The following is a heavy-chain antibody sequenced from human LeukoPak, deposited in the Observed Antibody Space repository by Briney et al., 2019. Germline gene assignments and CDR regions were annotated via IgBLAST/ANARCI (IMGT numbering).Heavy chain of an antibody. D-gene: IGHD3-9*01. CDR3: ARSGYYDILVGY. J-gene: IGHJ4*02. Sequence: ASVKVSCKASGYNFSTYGISWVRQAPGQGLEWMGIINPSGGSTSYAQKFQGRVTMTRDTSTSTVYMELSSLRSEDTAVYYCARSGYYDILVGYWGQGTLVTVSS. CDR1: GYNFSTYG. CDR2: INPSGGST. V-gene: IGHV1-46*01.